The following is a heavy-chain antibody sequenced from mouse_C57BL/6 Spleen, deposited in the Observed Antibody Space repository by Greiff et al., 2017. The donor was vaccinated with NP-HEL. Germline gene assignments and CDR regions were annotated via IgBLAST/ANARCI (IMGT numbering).Heavy chain of an antibody. CDR2: IDPEDGDT. J-gene: IGHJ3*01. CDR1: GFNIKDYY. CDR3: STGGPSFAY. Sequence: EVQLQQSGAELVRPGASVKLSCTASGFNIKDYYMHWVKQRPEQGLEWIGRIDPEDGDTEYAPKLQGKATMTADTASNTAYLQLSSLTSEDTAVYYCSTGGPSFAYWGQGTLVTVSA. V-gene: IGHV14-1*01.